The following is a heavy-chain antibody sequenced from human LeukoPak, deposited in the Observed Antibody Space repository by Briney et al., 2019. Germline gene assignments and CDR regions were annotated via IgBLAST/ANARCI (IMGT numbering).Heavy chain of an antibody. CDR3: ARDRITGTTRGLGMLGY. V-gene: IGHV1-18*01. Sequence: ASVKVSCKASGYTFTSYGISWVRQAPGQGLEWMGWISAYNGNTNYAQKLQGRVTMTTDTSTSTAYMEPRSLRSDDTAVYYCARDRITGTTRGLGMLGYWGQGTLVTVSS. CDR1: GYTFTSYG. CDR2: ISAYNGNT. D-gene: IGHD1-20*01. J-gene: IGHJ4*02.